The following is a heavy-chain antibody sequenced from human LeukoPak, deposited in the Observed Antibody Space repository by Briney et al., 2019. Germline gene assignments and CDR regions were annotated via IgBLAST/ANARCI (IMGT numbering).Heavy chain of an antibody. CDR1: GGSFSDYY. J-gene: IGHJ5*02. V-gene: IGHV4-34*01. Sequence: SETLSLTCAVYGGSFSDYYWSWIRQPPGRGLEWIGEINHSGSTNYNPSLKSRLTISVDTSKKQFSLKLSSVTTADTAVYYCARKVGATTYPDWFDPWGQGTLVTVSS. D-gene: IGHD1-26*01. CDR3: ARKVGATTYPDWFDP. CDR2: INHSGST.